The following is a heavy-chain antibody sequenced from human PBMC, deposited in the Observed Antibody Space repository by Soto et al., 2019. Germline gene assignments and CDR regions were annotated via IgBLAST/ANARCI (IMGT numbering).Heavy chain of an antibody. CDR2: ISASNGNT. V-gene: IGHV1-18*01. D-gene: IGHD4-17*01. Sequence: QVQLVQSGAEVKKPGASVKVSCKASGYTFTNYGINWVRQAPGQGLEWMGWISASNGNTNYAQRVQGRVTMTTDTSPSTAYMELRSLRSDDTAVYYCARSQSGDYEGCGYWGQGTLVTVSS. CDR1: GYTFTNYG. J-gene: IGHJ4*02. CDR3: ARSQSGDYEGCGY.